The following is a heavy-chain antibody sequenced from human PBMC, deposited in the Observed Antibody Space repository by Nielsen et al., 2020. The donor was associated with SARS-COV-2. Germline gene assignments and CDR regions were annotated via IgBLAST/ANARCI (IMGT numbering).Heavy chain of an antibody. CDR1: GFTVSSNY. J-gene: IGHJ4*02. Sequence: GESLKISCAASGFTVSSNYMSWVRQAPGKGLEWVAVISYDGSNKYYADSVKGRFTISRDNSKNTLYLQMNSLRAEDTAVYYCASESADAAAGTAYWGQGTLVTVSS. D-gene: IGHD6-13*01. CDR2: ISYDGSNK. CDR3: ASESADAAAGTAY. V-gene: IGHV3-30-3*01.